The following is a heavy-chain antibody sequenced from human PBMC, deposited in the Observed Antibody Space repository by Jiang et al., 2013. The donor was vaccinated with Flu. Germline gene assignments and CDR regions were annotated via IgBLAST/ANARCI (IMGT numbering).Heavy chain of an antibody. CDR3: ARVAIGSGSHPLN. CDR1: GGSINSYY. CDR2: LYYSGST. Sequence: LLKPSETLSLTCTVSGGSINSYYWSWIRQPPGTGLEWIGYLYYSGSTKYNPSLKSRVTISVDTSKNQFSLKLSSVTAADTAVYYCARVAIGSGSHPLNWGQGTLVTVSS. J-gene: IGHJ4*02. V-gene: IGHV4-59*01. D-gene: IGHD3-10*01.